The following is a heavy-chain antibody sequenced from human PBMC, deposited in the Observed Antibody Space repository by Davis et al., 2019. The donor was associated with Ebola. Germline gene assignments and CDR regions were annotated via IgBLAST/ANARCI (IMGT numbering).Heavy chain of an antibody. CDR2: INPADSDT. CDR3: ATLVHNSSGL. V-gene: IGHV5-51*01. CDR1: GFTFTNYW. J-gene: IGHJ4*02. D-gene: IGHD6-19*01. Sequence: GESLKISCKGSGFTFTNYWVGWVCQLAGKGPEWMGIINPADSDTRYSPSFQGQVSISADKSISTAYLQWSSLKASDTAMYYCATLVHNSSGLWGQGTLVTVSP.